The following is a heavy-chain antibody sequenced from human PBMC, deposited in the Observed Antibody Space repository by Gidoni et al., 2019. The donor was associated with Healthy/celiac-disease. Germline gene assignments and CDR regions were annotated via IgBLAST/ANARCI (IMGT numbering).Heavy chain of an antibody. Sequence: QVQLQESGPGLVKPSETLSLTCTVSGVSISSYYWSWIRQPPGKGLEWIGYIYYSGSTNYNPSLKSRVTISVDTSKNQFSLKLSSVTAADTAVYYCARATMVRGVASYYFDYWGQGTLVTVSS. D-gene: IGHD3-10*01. V-gene: IGHV4-59*01. J-gene: IGHJ4*02. CDR1: GVSISSYY. CDR2: IYYSGST. CDR3: ARATMVRGVASYYFDY.